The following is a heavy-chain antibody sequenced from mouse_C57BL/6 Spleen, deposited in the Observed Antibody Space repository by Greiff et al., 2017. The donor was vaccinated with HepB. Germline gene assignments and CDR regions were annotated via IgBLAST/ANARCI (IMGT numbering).Heavy chain of an antibody. J-gene: IGHJ2*01. CDR1: GFTFTDYY. CDR3: ARYIRGVLYYFDY. CDR2: IRNKANGYTT. D-gene: IGHD1-1*02. Sequence: EVKVVESGGGLVQPGGSLSLSCAASGFTFTDYYMSWVRQPPGKALEWLGFIRNKANGYTTEYSASVKGRFTISRDNSQSILYLQMNALRAEDSATYYWARYIRGVLYYFDYWGQGTTLTVSS. V-gene: IGHV7-3*01.